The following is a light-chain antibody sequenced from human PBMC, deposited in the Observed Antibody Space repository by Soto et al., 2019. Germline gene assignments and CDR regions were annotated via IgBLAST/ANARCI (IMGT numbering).Light chain of an antibody. V-gene: IGKV1-5*03. Sequence: DIQMTQSPSTLSGSVGDRVTITCRASQTISSWLAWYQQKPGKAPKLLIYKASTLKSGVPSRFSGSGSGTEFTLTISSLQPDGFATYYCHHYNSYSEAFGQGTKVELK. CDR3: HHYNSYSEA. CDR2: KAS. CDR1: QTISSW. J-gene: IGKJ1*01.